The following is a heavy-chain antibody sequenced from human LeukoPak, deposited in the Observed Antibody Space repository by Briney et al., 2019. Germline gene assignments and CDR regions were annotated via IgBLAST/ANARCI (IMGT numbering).Heavy chain of an antibody. CDR3: ASTSTSYYGSGSWVY. V-gene: IGHV4-30-2*01. J-gene: IGHJ4*02. Sequence: SETLSLTCAVSGGSISGGGYSWSWIRQPPGKGLEWIGYIYHSGSTYYNPSLKSRVTISVDRSKNQYSLKLSSVTAADTAVYYCASTSTSYYGSGSWVYWGQGTLVTVSS. CDR2: IYHSGST. D-gene: IGHD3-10*01. CDR1: GGSISGGGYS.